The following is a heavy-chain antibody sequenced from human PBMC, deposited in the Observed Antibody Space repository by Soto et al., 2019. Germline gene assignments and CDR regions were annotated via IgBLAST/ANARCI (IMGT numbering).Heavy chain of an antibody. V-gene: IGHV3-30*18. J-gene: IGHJ4*02. CDR1: GFTLGNYG. Sequence: VRLEQSGGGVVQPGRSLSLSCTGSGFTLGNYGFHWVRQAPGKGLEWIGVVSSDGDHKFYADSVRGQFTISRDHSNNEVFLKMSKLTRGDTAVYFCAKAGTTGDCADGVCCQSIDYWGPGTLVTVSS. CDR2: VSSDGDHK. D-gene: IGHD2-8*01. CDR3: AKAGTTGDCADGVCCQSIDY.